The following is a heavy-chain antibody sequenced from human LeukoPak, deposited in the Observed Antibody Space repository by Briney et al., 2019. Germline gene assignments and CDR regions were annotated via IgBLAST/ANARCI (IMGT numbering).Heavy chain of an antibody. V-gene: IGHV3-74*01. CDR1: GFTFSSYW. CDR2: INSDGSST. Sequence: GGSLRLSCAASGFTFSSYWMHWVRQAPGKGLVWVSRINSDGSSTSYADSVKGRFTISRDSAKNTLYLEMNSLRAEDTAVYYCARYNWNSAPFDYWGQGTLVTVSS. CDR3: ARYNWNSAPFDY. J-gene: IGHJ4*02. D-gene: IGHD1-7*01.